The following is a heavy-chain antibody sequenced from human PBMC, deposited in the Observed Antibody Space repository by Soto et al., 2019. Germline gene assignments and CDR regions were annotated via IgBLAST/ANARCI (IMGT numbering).Heavy chain of an antibody. CDR2: ISYDGSNK. J-gene: IGHJ4*02. Sequence: QVQLVESGGGVVQPGRSLRLSCAASGFTLSSYGMHWVRQAPGKGLEWVAVISYDGSNKYYADSVKGRFTVSRDKSKNTLYLHVNSLRAEHTAVYYCAKDKVPVVVTSPFDYWGQGTLVTVSS. CDR1: GFTLSSYG. V-gene: IGHV3-30*18. D-gene: IGHD2-21*02. CDR3: AKDKVPVVVTSPFDY.